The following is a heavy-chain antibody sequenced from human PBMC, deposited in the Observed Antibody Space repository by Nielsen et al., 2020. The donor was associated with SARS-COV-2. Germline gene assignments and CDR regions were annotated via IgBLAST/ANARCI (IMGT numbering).Heavy chain of an antibody. CDR1: GYTFTSYY. CDR2: INPSGGST. CDR3: ARGSAPRYFQH. J-gene: IGHJ1*01. D-gene: IGHD2-15*01. Sequence: ASVKVSCKASGYTFTSYYMHWVRQAPGQGLEWMGIINPSGGSTSYAQKFQGRVTMARDTSTSTVYMELSSLRAEDTAVYYCARGSAPRYFQHWGQGTLVTVSS. V-gene: IGHV1-46*01.